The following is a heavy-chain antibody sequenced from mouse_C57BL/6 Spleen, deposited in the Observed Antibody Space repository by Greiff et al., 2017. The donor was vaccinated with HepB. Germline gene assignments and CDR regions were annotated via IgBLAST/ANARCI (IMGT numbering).Heavy chain of an antibody. CDR1: GYAFSSYW. V-gene: IGHV1-80*01. D-gene: IGHD3-3*01. CDR3: ARWGDDWYFDV. Sequence: VQLQESGAELVKPGASVKISCKASGYAFSSYWMNWVKQRPGKGLEWIGQIYPGDGDTNYNGKFKGKATLTADKSSSTAYMQLSSLTSEDSAVYFCARWGDDWYFDVWGTGTTVTVSS. J-gene: IGHJ1*03. CDR2: IYPGDGDT.